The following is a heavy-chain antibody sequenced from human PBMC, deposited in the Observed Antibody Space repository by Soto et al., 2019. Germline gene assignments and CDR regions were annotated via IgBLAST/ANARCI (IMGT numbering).Heavy chain of an antibody. V-gene: IGHV4-39*01. J-gene: IGHJ6*03. CDR1: GGSISSSSYY. Sequence: QLQLQESGPGLVKPSETLSLTCTVSGGSISSSSYYWGWIRQPPGKGLEWIGSIYYSGSTYYNPSLKSRITISVDTSKNQFSLKLSSVTAADTAVYYCARQGRWLRCGPLSYYYYYYMDVWGKGTTVTVSS. CDR2: IYYSGST. D-gene: IGHD5-12*01. CDR3: ARQGRWLRCGPLSYYYYYYMDV.